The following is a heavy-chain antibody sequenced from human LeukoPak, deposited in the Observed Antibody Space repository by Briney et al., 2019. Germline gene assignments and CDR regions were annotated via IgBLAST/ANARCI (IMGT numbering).Heavy chain of an antibody. CDR1: GGSISSGGYS. D-gene: IGHD2-15*01. CDR2: IYHSGST. CDR3: ARADLYCSGGSCYAGDNWFDP. J-gene: IGHJ5*02. Sequence: SETLSLTCAVSGGSISSGGYSLSWIRQPPGKGLEWIVYIYHSGSTYYNPSLKSRVTISVDTSKNQFSLKLSSVTAADTAVYYCARADLYCSGGSCYAGDNWFDPWGQGTLVTVSS. V-gene: IGHV4-30-2*01.